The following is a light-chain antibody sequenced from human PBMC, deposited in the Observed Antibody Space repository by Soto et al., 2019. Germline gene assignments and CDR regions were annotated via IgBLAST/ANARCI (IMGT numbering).Light chain of an antibody. CDR2: EVT. CDR3: SSYAGNNNVF. J-gene: IGLJ2*01. V-gene: IGLV2-8*01. Sequence: QSALTQPPSASGSLGQSVTISCTGTSSDIGGYKYVSWYQVHPGKAPKFIIYEVTKRPSGVPDRFSGSKSGNTASLTVSALQAEDEGDYYCSSYAGNNNVFFGGGTKLTVL. CDR1: SSDIGGYKY.